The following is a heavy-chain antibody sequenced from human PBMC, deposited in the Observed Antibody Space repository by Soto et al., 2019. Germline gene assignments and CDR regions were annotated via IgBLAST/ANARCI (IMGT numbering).Heavy chain of an antibody. Sequence: SETLSLTCAVSSGSISSSNWWSWVRQPPGKGLEWIGEIYHSGSTNYNPSLKSRVTISVDKSKNQFSLKLSSVTAADTAVYYCARVTRRRCYLYGDCLNWFDPWGQGTLVTVSS. D-gene: IGHD2-21*01. CDR3: ARVTRRRCYLYGDCLNWFDP. V-gene: IGHV4-4*02. CDR1: SGSISSSNW. CDR2: IYHSGST. J-gene: IGHJ5*02.